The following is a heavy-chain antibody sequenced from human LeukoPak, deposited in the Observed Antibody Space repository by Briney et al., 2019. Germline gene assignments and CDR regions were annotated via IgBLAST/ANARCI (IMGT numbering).Heavy chain of an antibody. Sequence: HPGGSLRLSCAASGFTFSSYGMHWVRQAPGKGLEWVAFIRYDGSNKYYADSVKGRFTISRDNSKNTLYLQMNSLRAEDTAVYYCAKDRGITMIVVVRDALDIWGQGTMVTVSS. CDR2: IRYDGSNK. V-gene: IGHV3-30*02. D-gene: IGHD3-22*01. J-gene: IGHJ3*02. CDR1: GFTFSSYG. CDR3: AKDRGITMIVVVRDALDI.